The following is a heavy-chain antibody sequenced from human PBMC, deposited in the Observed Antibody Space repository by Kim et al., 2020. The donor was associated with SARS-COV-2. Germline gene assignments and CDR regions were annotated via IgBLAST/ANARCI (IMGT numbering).Heavy chain of an antibody. D-gene: IGHD6-19*01. J-gene: IGHJ4*02. V-gene: IGHV3-9*01. CDR3: AKGSSGWYLGTVDY. Sequence: EDSVKGRFTISRDNDKNTLYLQMNSLRAEDTALFYCAKGSSGWYLGTVDYGGQGTLVTVSS.